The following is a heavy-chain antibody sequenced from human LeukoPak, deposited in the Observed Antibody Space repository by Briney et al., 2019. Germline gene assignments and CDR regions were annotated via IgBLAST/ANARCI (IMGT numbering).Heavy chain of an antibody. V-gene: IGHV4-59*08. J-gene: IGHJ3*01. CDR3: ARQRDYADYLDAFDV. CDR2: IYHSGTT. Sequence: PSETLSLTCTVSGGSISSYYWSWIRQPPGKGLEGIGYIYHSGTTNYNPSLKSRVTISVDTSKNQFSLKLSSVTAADTAIYYCARQRDYADYLDAFDVWGQGTMVTVSS. CDR1: GGSISSYY. D-gene: IGHD4-17*01.